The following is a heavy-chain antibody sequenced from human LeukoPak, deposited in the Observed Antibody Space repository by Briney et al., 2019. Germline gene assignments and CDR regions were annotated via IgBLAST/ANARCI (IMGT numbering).Heavy chain of an antibody. V-gene: IGHV1-2*02. CDR3: ARDLLFNWFDP. CDR1: GYTFTSYG. J-gene: IGHJ5*02. Sequence: VASVKVSCKASGYTFTSYGISWVRQAPGQGLEWMGWINPNSGGTNYAQKFQGRVTMTRDTSISTAYMELSSLRSDDTAVYYCARDLLFNWFDPWGQGTLVTVSS. D-gene: IGHD3-10*01. CDR2: INPNSGGT.